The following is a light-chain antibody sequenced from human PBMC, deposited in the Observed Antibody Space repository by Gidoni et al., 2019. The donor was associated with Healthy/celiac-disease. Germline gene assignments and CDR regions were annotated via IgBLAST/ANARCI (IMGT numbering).Light chain of an antibody. J-gene: IGLJ3*02. CDR1: SSNIGAGYD. Sequence: QSVLTQPPSMSGAPGQRVTISCTGSSSNIGAGYDVHWYQQLPGTAPNLLIYGNSNRPSGVPDRFSGSKSGTSASLAITGLQAEDEADYYCQSYDSSLWVFGGGTKLTVL. V-gene: IGLV1-40*01. CDR2: GNS. CDR3: QSYDSSLWV.